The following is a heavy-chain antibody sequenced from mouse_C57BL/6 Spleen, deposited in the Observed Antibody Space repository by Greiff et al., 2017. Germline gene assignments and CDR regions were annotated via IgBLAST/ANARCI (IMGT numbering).Heavy chain of an antibody. CDR3: ARARDYDDYAMGY. CDR2: INPRSGYT. Sequence: VHLVESGAELAKPGASVKLSCKASGYTFTSYWMHWVKQRPGQGLEWIGYINPRSGYTKYNQKFKDKATMTADTSSSTAYMQLSSLTSEDPAVYYCARARDYDDYAMGYWGQGTSVTFSS. V-gene: IGHV1-7*01. CDR1: GYTFTSYW. D-gene: IGHD2-4*01. J-gene: IGHJ4*01.